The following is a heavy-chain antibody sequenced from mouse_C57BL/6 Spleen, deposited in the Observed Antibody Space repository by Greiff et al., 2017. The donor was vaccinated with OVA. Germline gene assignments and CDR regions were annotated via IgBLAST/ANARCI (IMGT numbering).Heavy chain of an antibody. V-gene: IGHV1-26*01. J-gene: IGHJ2*01. Sequence: VQLQQSGPELVKPGASVKISCKASGYTFTDYYMNWVKQSHGKSLEWIGDINPNNGGTSYNQKFKGKATLTVGKSSSTAYMELRSLTSEDSAVYYCARSRDSSGPDYWGQGTTLTVSS. D-gene: IGHD3-2*01. CDR2: INPNNGGT. CDR1: GYTFTDYY. CDR3: ARSRDSSGPDY.